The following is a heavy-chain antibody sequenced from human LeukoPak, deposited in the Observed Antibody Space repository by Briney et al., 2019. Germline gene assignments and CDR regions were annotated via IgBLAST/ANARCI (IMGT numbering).Heavy chain of an antibody. CDR3: ARLINGRYYFDY. D-gene: IGHD2-8*01. Sequence: PSETLSLTCTVSGGSISSSTYYWGWIRQPPGKGLEWIGSIFYSGSTYYSPSLKSRVTISVDTSKNQFSLKLSSVTAADTAVYYCARLINGRYYFDYWGQGTLVTVYS. J-gene: IGHJ4*02. CDR2: IFYSGST. CDR1: GGSISSSTYY. V-gene: IGHV4-39*01.